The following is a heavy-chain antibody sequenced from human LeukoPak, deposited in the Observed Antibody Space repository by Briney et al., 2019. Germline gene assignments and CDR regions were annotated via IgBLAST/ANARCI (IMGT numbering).Heavy chain of an antibody. CDR3: ARCDQYYDFWSGYYENWFDP. Sequence: GESLKISCKGSGYSFTSYWIGWVRQMPGKGLEWMGIIYPGDSDTRYSPSFQGRVTISADKSISTAYLQWSSLKASDTAMYYCARCDQYYDFWSGYYENWFDPWGQETLVTVSS. CDR1: GYSFTSYW. V-gene: IGHV5-51*01. D-gene: IGHD3-3*01. J-gene: IGHJ5*02. CDR2: IYPGDSDT.